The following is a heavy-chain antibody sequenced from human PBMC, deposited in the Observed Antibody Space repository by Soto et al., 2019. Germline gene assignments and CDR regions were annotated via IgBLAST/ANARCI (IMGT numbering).Heavy chain of an antibody. J-gene: IGHJ4*02. CDR3: SRIPTLNSPAPFDS. CDR2: ISYSGST. D-gene: IGHD1-26*01. Sequence: SETLSLTCTVSGGSFSSADYYWNWIRQPPGKGLEWIGHISYSGSTSYNPSLKSRVIISLDTSKNQFSLKLSSVTAADTAVYYCSRIPTLNSPAPFDSCGQGTLVTVSS. CDR1: GGSFSSADYY. V-gene: IGHV4-30-4*01.